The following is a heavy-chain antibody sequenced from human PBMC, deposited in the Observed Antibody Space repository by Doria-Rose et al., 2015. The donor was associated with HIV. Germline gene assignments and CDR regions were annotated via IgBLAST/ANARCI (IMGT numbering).Heavy chain of an antibody. V-gene: IGHV4-39*01. Sequence: QVQLQQWGPGLVKPSETLSLTCTVSGGSVASGTPYWDRIRQTPGKALEWIGTIYYSGIPYYNPSLRGRVTISLHTSKNQYPLRLISVTAADTGVYYCAKQAVNWFDPWGQGTLVTVSS. CDR3: AKQAVNWFDP. CDR1: GGSVASGTPY. CDR2: IYYSGIP. J-gene: IGHJ5*02. D-gene: IGHD6-25*01.